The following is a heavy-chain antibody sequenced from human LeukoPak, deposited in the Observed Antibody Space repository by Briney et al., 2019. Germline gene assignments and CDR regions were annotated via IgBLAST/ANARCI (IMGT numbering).Heavy chain of an antibody. CDR3: ARDSRGRDGSSKIDAFDI. CDR2: ISGYNGDT. Sequence: ASVKVSCKASGYMFTNYGISWVRQAPGQGLEWMGWISGYNGDTNYAQNLQGRVTMTTDTSTSTAYMELRSLRSGDTAVYYCARDSRGRDGSSKIDAFDIWGQGTMVTVSS. CDR1: GYMFTNYG. V-gene: IGHV1-18*01. D-gene: IGHD5-24*01. J-gene: IGHJ3*02.